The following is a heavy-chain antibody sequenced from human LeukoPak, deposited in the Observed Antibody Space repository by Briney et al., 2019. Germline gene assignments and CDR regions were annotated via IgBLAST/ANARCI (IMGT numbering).Heavy chain of an antibody. D-gene: IGHD6-19*01. Sequence: GGSLRLSCAASGFTFDDYGMSWVRQAPGKGLEWVSGINWNGGSTGYADSVKGRFTISRDNAKNSLYLQMNSLRAEDTAVYYCARAGSSGWYLQWIRHTEYYYYYMDVWGKGTTVTVSS. J-gene: IGHJ6*03. V-gene: IGHV3-20*04. CDR3: ARAGSSGWYLQWIRHTEYYYYYMDV. CDR1: GFTFDDYG. CDR2: INWNGGST.